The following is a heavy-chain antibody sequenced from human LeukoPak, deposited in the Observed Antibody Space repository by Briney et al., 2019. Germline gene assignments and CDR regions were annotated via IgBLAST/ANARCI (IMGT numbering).Heavy chain of an antibody. CDR3: ARGEGAVKYFQH. J-gene: IGHJ1*01. Sequence: SETLSLTCAVYGGSFSGYYWSWIRQPPGKGLEWIGEINHSGSTTYNPSLKSRVTISVDTSKNQFSLKLSSVTAADTAVYYCARGEGAVKYFQHWGQGTLVTVSS. V-gene: IGHV4-34*01. CDR2: INHSGST. D-gene: IGHD6-19*01. CDR1: GGSFSGYY.